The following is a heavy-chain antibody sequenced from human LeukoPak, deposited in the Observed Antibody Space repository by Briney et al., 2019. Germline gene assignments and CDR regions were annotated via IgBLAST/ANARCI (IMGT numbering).Heavy chain of an antibody. V-gene: IGHV1-69*13. CDR1: GGTFISYA. J-gene: IGHJ3*02. D-gene: IGHD6-13*01. Sequence: SVKVSCKASGGTFISYAISWVRQAPGQGLEWMGGIIPIFGTANYAQKFQGRVTITADESTSTAYMELSSMRSEDTAVYYCARKAAPAAFDISGQGTMVTVSS. CDR3: ARKAAPAAFDI. CDR2: IIPIFGTA.